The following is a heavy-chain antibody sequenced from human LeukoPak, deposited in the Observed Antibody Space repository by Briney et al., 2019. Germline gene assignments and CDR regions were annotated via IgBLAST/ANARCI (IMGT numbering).Heavy chain of an antibody. Sequence: GGSLRLSCAASGFTFSSYAMSCVRQAPGKGLEFVSAISGSGGSTYYADSVKGRFTISRDNSKNTLYLQMNSLRAEDTAVYYCANYNWNYGMDVWGKGTTVTVSS. CDR3: ANYNWNYGMDV. J-gene: IGHJ6*04. D-gene: IGHD1-20*01. CDR1: GFTFSSYA. CDR2: ISGSGGST. V-gene: IGHV3-23*01.